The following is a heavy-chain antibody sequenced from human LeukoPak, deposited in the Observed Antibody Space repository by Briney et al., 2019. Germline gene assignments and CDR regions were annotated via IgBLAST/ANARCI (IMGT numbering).Heavy chain of an antibody. CDR2: IDSDGSST. CDR3: ARDTAGYSYGYGSYYYYGMDV. V-gene: IGHV3-74*01. Sequence: GGSLRLSCAASGFTFSSYWMHWVRQAPGKGLVWVSRIDSDGSSTSYADSVKGRFTISRDNAKNTLYLQMNSLRAEDTAVYYCARDTAGYSYGYGSYYYYGMDVWGQGTTVTVSS. CDR1: GFTFSSYW. J-gene: IGHJ6*02. D-gene: IGHD5-18*01.